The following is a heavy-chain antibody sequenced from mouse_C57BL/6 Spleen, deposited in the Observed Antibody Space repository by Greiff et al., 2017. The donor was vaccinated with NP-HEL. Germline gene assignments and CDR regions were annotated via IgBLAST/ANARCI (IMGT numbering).Heavy chain of an antibody. CDR1: GFTFSDYG. CDR3: ARGGLRPAWFAY. CDR2: ISSGSSTI. Sequence: EVKLLESGGGLVKPGGSLKLSCAASGFTFSDYGMHWVRQAPEKGLEWVAYISSGSSTIYYADTVKGRFTISRDNAKNTLFLQMTSLRSEDTAMYYCARGGLRPAWFAYWGQGTLVTVSA. D-gene: IGHD2-4*01. V-gene: IGHV5-17*01. J-gene: IGHJ3*01.